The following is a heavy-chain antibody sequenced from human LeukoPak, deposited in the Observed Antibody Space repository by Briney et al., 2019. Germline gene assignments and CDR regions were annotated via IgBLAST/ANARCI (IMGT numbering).Heavy chain of an antibody. D-gene: IGHD2-15*01. Sequence: SVKVSCKASGGTFSSYAIRWVRQAPGQGLEWMGGIIPIFGTANYAQKFQGRVTITTDESTSTAYMELSSLRSEDTAVYYCARALGYCSGGSCYSSWFDPWGQGTLVTVSS. CDR1: GGTFSSYA. J-gene: IGHJ5*02. CDR3: ARALGYCSGGSCYSSWFDP. CDR2: IIPIFGTA. V-gene: IGHV1-69*05.